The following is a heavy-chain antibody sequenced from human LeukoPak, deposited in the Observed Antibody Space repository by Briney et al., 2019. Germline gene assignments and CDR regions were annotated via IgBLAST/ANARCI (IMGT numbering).Heavy chain of an antibody. J-gene: IGHJ4*01. CDR2: IHYSGST. Sequence: SETLSLTCTVSGGSISSGDYYWSWIRQHPGKGLEWIGYIHYSGSTYYNPSLKSRVTISVDTSKKQFSLKLSSVTAADTAVYYCARVGVAAKSSRYFDYWGQEPWSPSPQ. D-gene: IGHD2-15*01. V-gene: IGHV4-31*03. CDR3: ARVGVAAKSSRYFDY. CDR1: GGSISSGDYY.